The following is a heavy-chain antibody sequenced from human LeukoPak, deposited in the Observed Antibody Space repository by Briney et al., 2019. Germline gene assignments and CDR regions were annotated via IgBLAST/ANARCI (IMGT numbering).Heavy chain of an antibody. CDR1: GASVSSASY. V-gene: IGHV4-61*01. CDR2: IYYSGTT. CDR3: ARLGYDGSGFHDY. Sequence: SETLSLTCTVSGASVSSASYWTWIRQPPGKGLEWIGYIYYSGTTNYNPSLKSRVTISVDTSKNQFSLKLSSVTAADTAVYYCARLGYDGSGFHDYWGQGTLVTVSS. D-gene: IGHD3-22*01. J-gene: IGHJ4*02.